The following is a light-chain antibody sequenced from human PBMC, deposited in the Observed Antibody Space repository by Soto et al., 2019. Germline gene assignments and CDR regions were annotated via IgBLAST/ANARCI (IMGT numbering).Light chain of an antibody. Sequence: QSVLTQPPSASWTPGQRVTISCSGSSSNIGSNYVYWYQQLPGTVPQLLIYRNNERPSGVPDRFSGSKSGTSASLAISGLRSEDEADYYCAAWDDSLSGVVFGGGTKLTVL. V-gene: IGLV1-47*01. CDR1: SSNIGSNY. CDR3: AAWDDSLSGVV. CDR2: RNN. J-gene: IGLJ2*01.